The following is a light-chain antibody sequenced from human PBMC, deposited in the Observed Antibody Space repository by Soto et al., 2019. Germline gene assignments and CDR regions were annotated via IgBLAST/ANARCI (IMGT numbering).Light chain of an antibody. CDR3: QTWGTGIVV. V-gene: IGLV4-69*01. CDR2: LNSDGSH. J-gene: IGLJ2*01. CDR1: SGHSIYA. Sequence: QAVVTQSPSASASLGASVKLTCTLSSGHSIYAIAWHQQQPEKGPRYLMKLNSDGSHSKGDGIPDRFSGSSSGAERYLTISSLQSEDEADYYCQTWGTGIVVFGGGTKVTVL.